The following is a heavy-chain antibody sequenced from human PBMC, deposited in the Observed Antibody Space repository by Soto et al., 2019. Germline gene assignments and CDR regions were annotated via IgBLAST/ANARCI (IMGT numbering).Heavy chain of an antibody. V-gene: IGHV6-1*01. D-gene: IGHD1-7*01. Sequence: TYASCGGKVCRNRGTWNWIRQSPSRGLEWLGRTYYTSKWNNDYAVSVKSRITINPDTSKNQFSLQLNSVTPEDTAVYYCARAGELTFDLWGRGTLVT. CDR1: GGKVCRNRGT. CDR3: ARAGELTFDL. CDR2: TYYTSKWNN. J-gene: IGHJ2*01.